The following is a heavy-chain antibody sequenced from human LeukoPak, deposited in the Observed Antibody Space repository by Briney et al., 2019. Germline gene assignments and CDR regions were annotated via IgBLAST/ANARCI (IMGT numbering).Heavy chain of an antibody. J-gene: IGHJ4*02. D-gene: IGHD5-12*01. CDR2: IDGSGGST. CDR1: GFTFSSYA. Sequence: GRSLRLSCAASGFTFSSYALHWVRQAPGRGLEWVSAIDGSGGSTYYADSVKGRFTISRDNSKNTLYLQMHSLGAEDTAIYYCAKDRRLPCDYFDSWGQGTQVTVSS. CDR3: AKDRRLPCDYFDS. V-gene: IGHV3-23*01.